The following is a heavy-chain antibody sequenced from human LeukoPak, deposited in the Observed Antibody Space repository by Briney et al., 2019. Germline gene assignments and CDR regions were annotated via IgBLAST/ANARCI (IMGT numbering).Heavy chain of an antibody. Sequence: GGSLRLSCATSGFTFSSYAMSWVRQAPGKGLEWVSAISGSGGSTYYADSVKGRFTISRDNSKNTLYLQMNSLRAEDTAVYYCAEAGPYYYGSGDYWGQGTLVTVSS. D-gene: IGHD3-10*01. J-gene: IGHJ4*02. V-gene: IGHV3-23*01. CDR3: AEAGPYYYGSGDY. CDR2: ISGSGGST. CDR1: GFTFSSYA.